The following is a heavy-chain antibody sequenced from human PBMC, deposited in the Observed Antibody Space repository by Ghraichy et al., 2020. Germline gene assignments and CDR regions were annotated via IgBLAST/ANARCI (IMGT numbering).Heavy chain of an antibody. Sequence: GGSLRLSCAASGFTFSSYGMHWVRQAPGKGLEWVAVISYDGSNKYYADSVKGRFTISRDNSKNTLYLQMNSLRAEDTAVYYCAKEGDYYDRRYDAFDIWGQGTMVTVSS. D-gene: IGHD3-22*01. V-gene: IGHV3-30*18. CDR3: AKEGDYYDRRYDAFDI. CDR1: GFTFSSYG. J-gene: IGHJ3*02. CDR2: ISYDGSNK.